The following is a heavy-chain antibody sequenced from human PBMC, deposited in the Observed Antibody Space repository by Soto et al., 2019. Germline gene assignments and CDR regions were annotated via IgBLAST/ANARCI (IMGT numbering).Heavy chain of an antibody. CDR2: ISSSSTYI. J-gene: IGHJ4*02. CDR3: ASFGRPLN. V-gene: IGHV3-21*01. CDR1: GFTFSAYS. Sequence: EVQLVESGGGLVKPGGSPRLSCAASGFTFSAYSMNWVRQAPGKGLEWVSSISSSSTYIYYADSVKGRFTISRDNAKNSLYLQMNSLRAEDTAVYYCASFGRPLNWGQGTLVTVSS. D-gene: IGHD3-16*01.